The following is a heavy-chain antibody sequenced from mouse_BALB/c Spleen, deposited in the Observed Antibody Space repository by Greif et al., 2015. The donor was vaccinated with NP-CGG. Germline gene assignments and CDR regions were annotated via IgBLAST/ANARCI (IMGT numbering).Heavy chain of an antibody. CDR3: AREGGNPYAMDY. D-gene: IGHD2-1*01. Sequence: AQLQQSGAELARPGASVKMSCKASGYTFTSYTMHWVKQRPGQGLEWIGYINPRSGYTNYNQKFKDKATLTADKSSSPAYMQLSSLTSEDSAVYYCAREGGNPYAMDYWGQGTSVTVSS. J-gene: IGHJ4*01. CDR1: GYTFTSYT. CDR2: INPRSGYT. V-gene: IGHV1-4*01.